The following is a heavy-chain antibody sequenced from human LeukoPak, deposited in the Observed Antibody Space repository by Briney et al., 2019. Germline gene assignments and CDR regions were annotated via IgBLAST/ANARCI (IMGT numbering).Heavy chain of an antibody. J-gene: IGHJ4*02. Sequence: PSETLSLTCAVYGGSFSGYYWSWIRQPPGKGLEWIGEINHSGSTNYNPSLKSRVTIPVDTSKNQFSLKLSSLTAADTAVYYCASLSVWQANDYWGQGTLVTVSS. CDR2: INHSGST. CDR3: ASLSVWQANDY. V-gene: IGHV4-34*01. D-gene: IGHD4/OR15-4a*01. CDR1: GGSFSGYY.